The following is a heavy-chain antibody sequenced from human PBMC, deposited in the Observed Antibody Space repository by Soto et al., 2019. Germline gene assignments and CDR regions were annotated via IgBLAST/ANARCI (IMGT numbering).Heavy chain of an antibody. CDR2: INPNSGGT. D-gene: IGHD6-19*01. V-gene: IGHV1-2*02. CDR3: ASLSESSGWHTNFDY. Sequence: ASVKVSCKASGYTFTGYYMHGVRQAPGQGLEWMGWINPNSGGTNYAQKFQGRVTMTRDTSISTAYMELSRLRSDDTAVYYCASLSESSGWHTNFDYWGQGTLVTVSS. CDR1: GYTFTGYY. J-gene: IGHJ4*02.